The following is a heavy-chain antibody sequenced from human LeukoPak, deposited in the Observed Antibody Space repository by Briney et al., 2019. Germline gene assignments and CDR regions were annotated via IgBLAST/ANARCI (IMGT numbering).Heavy chain of an antibody. V-gene: IGHV1-69*04. J-gene: IGHJ4*02. Sequence: SVKVSCKASGGTFSSYAISWVRQAPGQGLEWMGRIIPIFGIANYARKFQGRVTITADKSTSTAYMELSSLRSEDSAVYYCARAPDYYDSSGYWYYFDYWGQGTLVTVSS. CDR1: GGTFSSYA. CDR3: ARAPDYYDSSGYWYYFDY. D-gene: IGHD3-22*01. CDR2: IIPIFGIA.